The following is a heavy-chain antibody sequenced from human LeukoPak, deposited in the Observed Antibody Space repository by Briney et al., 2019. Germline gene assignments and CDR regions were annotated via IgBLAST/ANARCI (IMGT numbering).Heavy chain of an antibody. D-gene: IGHD2-15*01. V-gene: IGHV3-23*01. CDR1: GFTFSAYG. Sequence: GGSLRLSCAASGFTFSAYGMGWVRQAPGKGLEWVSAISVSGDITNYADSVKGRFTISRDNSKNTVSLQMNGLRAEDTAPYYCAKDQRFCSGGYCYGWFDPWGQGTLVTVSS. CDR3: AKDQRFCSGGYCYGWFDP. J-gene: IGHJ5*02. CDR2: ISVSGDIT.